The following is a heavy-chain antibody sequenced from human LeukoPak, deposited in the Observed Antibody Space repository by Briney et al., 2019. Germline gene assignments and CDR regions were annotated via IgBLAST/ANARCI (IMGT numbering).Heavy chain of an antibody. CDR1: GFTFTGAY. CDR2: INPKTGDT. D-gene: IGHD4-11*01. Sequence: ASVRVSCKASGFTFTGAYMHWVRQAPGQGLEWIAWINPKTGDTAYAQRFQGRITVTSDTSINTAYMDLSSLTSDDTAVFYCARDLTATIDSSYWGQGTVVTVSS. J-gene: IGHJ4*02. V-gene: IGHV1-2*02. CDR3: ARDLTATIDSSY.